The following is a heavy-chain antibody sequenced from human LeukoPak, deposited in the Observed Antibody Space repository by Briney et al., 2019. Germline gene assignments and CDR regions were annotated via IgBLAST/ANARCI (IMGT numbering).Heavy chain of an antibody. Sequence: SETLSLTCTVSGGSIRSSSYYWGWLRQPPGKGLEWIGSIYYSGSTYYNASLKSRGTISVDTSKNQFSLKLNSVTAADTAVYFCARQVVAVAGTGYFDYWGQGTLVTVSS. V-gene: IGHV4-39*01. D-gene: IGHD6-19*01. CDR3: ARQVVAVAGTGYFDY. CDR1: GGSIRSSSYY. J-gene: IGHJ4*02. CDR2: IYYSGST.